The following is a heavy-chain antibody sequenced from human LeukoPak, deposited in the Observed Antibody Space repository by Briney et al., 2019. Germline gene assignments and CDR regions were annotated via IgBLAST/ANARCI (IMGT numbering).Heavy chain of an antibody. D-gene: IGHD6-19*01. CDR3: ARDQGDLYSSGWYLRPFDY. Sequence: PGGSLRLSCAASGFTFSSYWMSWVRQAPGKGLEWVANIKQDGSEKYYADSVKGRFTISRDNSKNTLYLQMNSLRAEDTAVYYCARDQGDLYSSGWYLRPFDYWGQGTLVTVSS. CDR2: IKQDGSEK. CDR1: GFTFSSYW. J-gene: IGHJ4*02. V-gene: IGHV3-7*01.